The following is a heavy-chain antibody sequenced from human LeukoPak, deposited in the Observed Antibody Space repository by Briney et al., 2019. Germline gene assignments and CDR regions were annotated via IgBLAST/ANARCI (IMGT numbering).Heavy chain of an antibody. CDR3: ARDPAYYYDSSGYSVG. CDR1: GFTFSGYS. V-gene: IGHV3-21*01. J-gene: IGHJ4*02. Sequence: GSLRLSCAASGFTFSGYSMNWVRQAPGKGLEWVSSISSSSSYIYYADSVKGRFTISRDNAKNSLYLQMNSLRAEDTAVYYCARDPAYYYDSSGYSVGWGQGTLVTVSS. CDR2: ISSSSSYI. D-gene: IGHD3-22*01.